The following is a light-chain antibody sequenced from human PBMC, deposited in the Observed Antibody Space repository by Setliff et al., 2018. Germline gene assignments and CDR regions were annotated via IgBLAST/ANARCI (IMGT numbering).Light chain of an antibody. CDR1: SSDVGGYNY. Sequence: QSALTQPPSASGSPGRSVTISCTGTSSDVGGYNYVSWYQQLPGKAPKLMIYEVSKRPSGVPDRFSGSKSGNTASLTVSGLQAEDEADYYCSSYTSSSTYVFGTGTKVTVL. CDR3: SSYTSSSTYV. CDR2: EVS. J-gene: IGLJ1*01. V-gene: IGLV2-8*01.